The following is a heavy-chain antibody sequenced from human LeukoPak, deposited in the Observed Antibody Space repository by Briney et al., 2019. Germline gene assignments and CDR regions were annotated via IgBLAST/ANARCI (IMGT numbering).Heavy chain of an antibody. Sequence: PGGSLRLSCAASGFTFSSYSMNWVRQAPGKGLEWVSYISSSSSTIYYADSVKGRFTISRDNAKNSLYLQMNSLRAEDTAVYYCARDSRYGYWYYFDYWGQGTLVTVSS. D-gene: IGHD2-8*02. CDR2: ISSSSSTI. J-gene: IGHJ4*02. V-gene: IGHV3-48*04. CDR3: ARDSRYGYWYYFDY. CDR1: GFTFSSYS.